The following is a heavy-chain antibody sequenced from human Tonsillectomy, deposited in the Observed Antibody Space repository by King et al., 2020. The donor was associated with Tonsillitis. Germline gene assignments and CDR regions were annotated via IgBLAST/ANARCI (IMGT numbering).Heavy chain of an antibody. D-gene: IGHD5-12*01. J-gene: IGHJ5*02. CDR3: ARELTFGYSCFHYHWFDP. CDR1: GFTVSSNY. Sequence: VQLVESGGGLIQPGGSLRLSCAASGFTVSSNYMSWVRQAPGKGLEWGSVIYSGGSTYYADSVKGRFTISRDNSKNTLYLQMNSLRAEDTAVYYCARELTFGYSCFHYHWFDPWGQGTLVTVSS. CDR2: IYSGGST. V-gene: IGHV3-53*01.